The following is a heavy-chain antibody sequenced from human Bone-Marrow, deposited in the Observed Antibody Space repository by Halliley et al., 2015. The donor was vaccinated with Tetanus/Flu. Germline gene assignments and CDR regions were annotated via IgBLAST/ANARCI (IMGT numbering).Heavy chain of an antibody. D-gene: IGHD3-10*01. CDR3: ARDVNPMGSAADAFEV. CDR1: GYSFTKFY. J-gene: IGHJ3*01. V-gene: IGHV1-46*01. CDR2: INPTGGIT. Sequence: QLVQSGAEVRKPGASVKISCKASGYSFTKFYISWIRQAPEQGLEWMGIINPTGGITSYAQKFRGRLSLTRDTSTNTLYMELHRPRFADTAVYSCARDVNPMGSAADAFEVWGQGTSVTVS.